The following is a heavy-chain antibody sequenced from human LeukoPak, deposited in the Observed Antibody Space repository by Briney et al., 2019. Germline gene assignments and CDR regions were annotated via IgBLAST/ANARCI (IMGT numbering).Heavy chain of an antibody. D-gene: IGHD3-3*01. Sequence: PSETLSLTCTVSGGSISSSSYYWGWIRQPPGKGLEWIGSIYYSGSTYYNPSLKSRVTISVDTSKNQFSLKLSSVTAADTAVYYCGKTPSFLEGLEDAFDIGGKGKMVTVSP. V-gene: IGHV4-39*01. CDR1: GGSISSSSYY. J-gene: IGHJ3*02. CDR3: GKTPSFLEGLEDAFDI. CDR2: IYYSGST.